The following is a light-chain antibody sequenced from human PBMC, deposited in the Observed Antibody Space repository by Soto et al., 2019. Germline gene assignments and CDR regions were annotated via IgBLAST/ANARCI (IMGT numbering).Light chain of an antibody. CDR2: GAK. J-gene: IGKJ5*01. V-gene: IGKV1-39*01. CDR3: QQCNATPLT. CDR1: QAISNY. Sequence: DIHMTQSPSFVSAAVVDIVAMTFLASQAISNYLNWYQQKPGKAPNLLIFGAKTLQSGVPSRFSGSGYGTDFTLTITTLQPEDVGIYYCQQCNATPLTFGQGTRLEI.